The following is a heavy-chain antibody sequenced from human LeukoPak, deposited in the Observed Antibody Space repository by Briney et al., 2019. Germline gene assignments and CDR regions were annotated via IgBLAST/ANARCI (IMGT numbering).Heavy chain of an antibody. CDR1: GGSFSGYY. J-gene: IGHJ6*03. CDR2: INHSGST. V-gene: IGHV4-34*01. D-gene: IGHD2-21*01. Sequence: PSETLSLTCAVYGGSFSGYYWSWIRQPPGKGLEWIGEINHSGSTNYNPSLKSRVTISVDTSKNQFSLKLSSVTAADAAVYYCARGVGIPYYYMDVWGKGTTVTVSS. CDR3: ARGVGIPYYYMDV.